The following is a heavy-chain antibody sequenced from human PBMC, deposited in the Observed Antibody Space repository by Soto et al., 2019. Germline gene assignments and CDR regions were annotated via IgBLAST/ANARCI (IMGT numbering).Heavy chain of an antibody. CDR2: ISSSGSTI. CDR3: ARQPGSGSYHNSDY. J-gene: IGHJ4*02. Sequence: GGSLRLSCAASGFTFSDYYMSWIRQAPGKGLEWVSYISSSGSTIYYADSVKGRFTISRDDAKNSLYLQMNSLRAEDTAVYYCARQPGSGSYHNSDYWGQGTLVTVSS. V-gene: IGHV3-11*04. D-gene: IGHD3-10*01. CDR1: GFTFSDYY.